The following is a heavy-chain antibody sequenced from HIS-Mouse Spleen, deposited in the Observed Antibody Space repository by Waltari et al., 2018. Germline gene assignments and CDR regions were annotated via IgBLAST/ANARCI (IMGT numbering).Heavy chain of an antibody. CDR3: ARALSGSYNWFDP. Sequence: QVQLVQSGAEVKKPGASVKVSCKASGYTFTGYYMHWVRQAPGQGLEWMGWINPNSGGTNYARKFQGRVTMTRDTSISPAYMELSRLRSDDTAVYYCARALSGSYNWFDPWGQGTLVTVSS. CDR1: GYTFTGYY. CDR2: INPNSGGT. V-gene: IGHV1-2*02. J-gene: IGHJ5*02. D-gene: IGHD1-26*01.